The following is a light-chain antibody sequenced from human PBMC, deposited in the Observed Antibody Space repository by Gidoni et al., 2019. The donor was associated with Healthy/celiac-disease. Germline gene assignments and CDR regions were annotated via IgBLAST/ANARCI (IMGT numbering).Light chain of an antibody. CDR3: QQYNGYSFT. V-gene: IGKV1-5*03. CDR2: KAS. J-gene: IGKJ3*01. CDR1: HSISSW. Sequence: DIQMTQSPSTLSASVGDRVTITCRASHSISSWLAWYQQKPGKAPKLLIYKASSLESGVPSRFSGSGSGTEFTLTISSLQPDDFATYYCQQYNGYSFTFGPGTKVDI.